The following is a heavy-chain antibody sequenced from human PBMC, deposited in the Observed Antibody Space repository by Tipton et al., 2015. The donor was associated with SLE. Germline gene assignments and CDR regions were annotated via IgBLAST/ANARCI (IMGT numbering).Heavy chain of an antibody. J-gene: IGHJ4*02. D-gene: IGHD6-19*01. CDR3: AKARYSSGWLVDY. V-gene: IGHV3-23*01. Sequence: GSLRLSCTASGLTFSTYGMHWVRQAPGKGLEWVSAISGSGGSTYYADSVKGRFTISRDNSKNTLYLQMNSLRAEDTAVYYCAKARYSSGWLVDYWGQGTLVTVSS. CDR2: ISGSGGST. CDR1: GLTFSTYG.